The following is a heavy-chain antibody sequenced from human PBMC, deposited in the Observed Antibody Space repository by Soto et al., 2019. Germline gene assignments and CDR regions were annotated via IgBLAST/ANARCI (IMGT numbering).Heavy chain of an antibody. CDR3: ARVEVAGPNAFDI. CDR1: GYTFTSYA. Sequence: ASVKVSCKASGYTFTSYAMHWARQAPGQRLEWMGWINAGNGNTKYSQKFQGRVTITRDTSASTAYMELSSLRSEDTAVYYCARVEVAGPNAFDIWGQGTMVTVSS. J-gene: IGHJ3*02. V-gene: IGHV1-3*01. CDR2: INAGNGNT. D-gene: IGHD6-19*01.